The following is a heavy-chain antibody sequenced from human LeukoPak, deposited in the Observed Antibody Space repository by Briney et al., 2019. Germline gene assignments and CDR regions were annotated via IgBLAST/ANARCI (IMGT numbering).Heavy chain of an antibody. CDR3: ARAGYCSSTSCYAGYFDY. CDR2: IYYSGST. V-gene: IGHV4-59*01. D-gene: IGHD2-2*01. Sequence: KPSENLSLTCTVSGGSISSYYWSWIRQPPGKGLEWIGYIYYSGSTNYNPSLKSRVTISVDTSKDQFSLKLSSVTAADTAVYYCARAGYCSSTSCYAGYFDYWGRGTLVTVSS. J-gene: IGHJ4*02. CDR1: GGSISSYY.